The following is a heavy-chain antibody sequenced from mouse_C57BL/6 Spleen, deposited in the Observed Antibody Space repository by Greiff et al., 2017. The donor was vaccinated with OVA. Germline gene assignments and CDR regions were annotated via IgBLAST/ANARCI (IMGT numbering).Heavy chain of an antibody. CDR1: GYTFTDYN. V-gene: IGHV1-22*01. D-gene: IGHD2-5*01. CDR3: ASSYYSNLFDY. CDR2: INPNNGGT. Sequence: EVQVVESGPELVKPGASVKMSCKASGYTFTDYNMHWVKQSHGKSLEWIGYINPNNGGTSYNQKFKGKATLTVNKSSSTAYMELRSLTSEDSAVYYCASSYYSNLFDYWGQGTTLTVSS. J-gene: IGHJ2*01.